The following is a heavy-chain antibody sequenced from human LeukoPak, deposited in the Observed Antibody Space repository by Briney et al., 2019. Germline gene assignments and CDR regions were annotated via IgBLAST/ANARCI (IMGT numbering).Heavy chain of an antibody. J-gene: IGHJ6*03. CDR2: IYYSGNT. V-gene: IGHV4-39*01. D-gene: IGHD2-15*01. CDR1: GGSISSSSYY. Sequence: SETLSLTCTVSGGSISSSSYYWGWIRQPPGKGLEWIGSIYYSGNTYYNPSLMSRVTIFVDTSKNQFSLKLSSVTAADTAVYYCARHGYCSGGSCYSWGYYYYMDVWGKGTTVTISS. CDR3: ARHGYCSGGSCYSWGYYYYMDV.